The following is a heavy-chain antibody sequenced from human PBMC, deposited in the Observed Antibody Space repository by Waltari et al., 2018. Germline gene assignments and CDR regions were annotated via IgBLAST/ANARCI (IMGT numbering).Heavy chain of an antibody. V-gene: IGHV1-69*01. J-gene: IGHJ4*02. CDR2: IIPIFGTA. CDR3: AREASGVVVPAAIQTRPFGY. Sequence: QVQLVQSGAEVKKPGSSVKVSCKASGGTFSSYAISWVRQAPGQGLEWMGGIIPIFGTANYAQKFQGRVTITADESTSTAYMELSSLRSEDTAVYYCAREASGVVVPAAIQTRPFGYWGQGTLVTVSS. CDR1: GGTFSSYA. D-gene: IGHD2-2*02.